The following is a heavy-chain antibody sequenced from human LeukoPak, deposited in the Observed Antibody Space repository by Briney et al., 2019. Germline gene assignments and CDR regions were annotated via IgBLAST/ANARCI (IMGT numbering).Heavy chain of an antibody. CDR3: ARRTPYSSSFLAFDI. J-gene: IGHJ3*02. D-gene: IGHD6-13*01. CDR2: IYPGDSDT. CDR1: GYIFNNYW. V-gene: IGHV5-51*01. Sequence: GESLKISCKGSGYIFNNYWIGWVRQMPGKGLEWMGIIYPGDSDTRYSPSFQGQVTISADKSISTAYLQWSSLKASDTAMYYCARRTPYSSSFLAFDIWGQGTMVTVSS.